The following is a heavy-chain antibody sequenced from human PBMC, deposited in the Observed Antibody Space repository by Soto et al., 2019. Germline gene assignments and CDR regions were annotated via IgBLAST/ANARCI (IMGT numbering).Heavy chain of an antibody. J-gene: IGHJ4*02. D-gene: IGHD5-18*01. Sequence: SETNCLTKTVAGGTISSYCWSWIRQPPGKGLEWIGYIYYSGSTNYNPSLKSRVTISVDTSKNQFSLKLSSVTAADTAVYYCARGRIQLWYPFDYWGQGTLVTVSS. V-gene: IGHV4-59*01. CDR3: ARGRIQLWYPFDY. CDR1: GGTISSYC. CDR2: IYYSGST.